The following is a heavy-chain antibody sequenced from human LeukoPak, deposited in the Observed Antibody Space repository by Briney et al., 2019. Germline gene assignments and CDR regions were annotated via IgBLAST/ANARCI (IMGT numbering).Heavy chain of an antibody. CDR2: IKSKTDGGTT. V-gene: IGHV3-15*01. CDR3: TTQGLIDIVATILGY. Sequence: GGSLRLSCAASGFTFSSAWMSWVRQAPGKGLEWVGRIKSKTDGGTTDYAAPVKGRFTISRDDSKNTLYLQMNSLKTEDAAVYYCTTQGLIDIVATILGYWGQGTLVTVSS. J-gene: IGHJ4*02. CDR1: GFTFSSAW. D-gene: IGHD5-12*01.